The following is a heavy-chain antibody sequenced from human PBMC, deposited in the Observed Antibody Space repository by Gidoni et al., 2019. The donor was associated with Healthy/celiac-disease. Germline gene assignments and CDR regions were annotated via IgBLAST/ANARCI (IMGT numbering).Heavy chain of an antibody. CDR1: GFTFGDYA. J-gene: IGHJ4*02. D-gene: IGHD3-22*01. CDR3: TRPDIRYDSSGYYFDY. Sequence: EVQLVESGGGLVQPGRSLRLSCTASGFTFGDYAMSWVRQAPGKGLEWVGFIRSKAYGGTTEYAASVKGRFTISRDDSKSIAYLQMNSLKTEDTAVYYCTRPDIRYDSSGYYFDYWGQGTLVTVSS. CDR2: IRSKAYGGTT. V-gene: IGHV3-49*04.